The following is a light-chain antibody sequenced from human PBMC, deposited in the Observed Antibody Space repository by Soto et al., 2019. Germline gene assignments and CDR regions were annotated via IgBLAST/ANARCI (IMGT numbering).Light chain of an antibody. CDR1: QSITDY. Sequence: DIQMTQSPSSLSASVGDRITITCRASQSITDYLNWYQQKPGQAPRLLIYAASTLQSGAPSRFSGSGSGTDFTLTISSLQPEDFAIYICQQSYSTPTFGQGTKLEIK. CDR3: QQSYSTPT. V-gene: IGKV1-39*01. CDR2: AAS. J-gene: IGKJ2*01.